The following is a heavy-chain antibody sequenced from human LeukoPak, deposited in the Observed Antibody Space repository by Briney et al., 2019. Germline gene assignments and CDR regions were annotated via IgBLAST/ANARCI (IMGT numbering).Heavy chain of an antibody. CDR3: ARGRRYSYGLDYFDY. Sequence: ASVKVSCKASGYTFTGYYMHWVRQAPGQGLEWMGWINPNSGGTNYAQKFQGRVTMTRDTSISTAYMELSRLRSDDTAVYYCARGRRYSYGLDYFDYWGQGTLVTVSS. V-gene: IGHV1-2*02. CDR2: INPNSGGT. D-gene: IGHD5-18*01. J-gene: IGHJ4*02. CDR1: GYTFTGYY.